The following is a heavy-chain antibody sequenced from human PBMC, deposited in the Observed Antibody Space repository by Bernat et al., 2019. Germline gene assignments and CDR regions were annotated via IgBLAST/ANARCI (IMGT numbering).Heavy chain of an antibody. CDR3: GRGSSSSWYIDY. J-gene: IGHJ4*02. D-gene: IGHD6-13*01. Sequence: DVQLVESGGGLVRPGGSLRLSCVASGFSFSSYSMNWVRQAPGKGLEWVSYISSSSITIDYAESVKGRFTVYRDNAKNSLYVQMNILRDEDTAVYYCGRGSSSSWYIDYWGQGTLVTVSS. V-gene: IGHV3-48*02. CDR2: ISSSSITI. CDR1: GFSFSSYS.